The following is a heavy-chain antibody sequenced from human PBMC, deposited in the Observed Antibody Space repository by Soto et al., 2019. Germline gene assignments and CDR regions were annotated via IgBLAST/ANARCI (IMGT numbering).Heavy chain of an antibody. V-gene: IGHV3-48*01. D-gene: IGHD2-2*01. Sequence: EVQLVESGGGLVQPGGSLRLSCAASGFTFSNYSMNWVRQAPGKGLEWVSYISSSSSTIYYADSVKGRFTISRDNAKNSLYLQMNSLRAEDTAVYYCAREYCSSTSCLNGFDPWGQGTLVTVSS. CDR3: AREYCSSTSCLNGFDP. J-gene: IGHJ5*02. CDR1: GFTFSNYS. CDR2: ISSSSSTI.